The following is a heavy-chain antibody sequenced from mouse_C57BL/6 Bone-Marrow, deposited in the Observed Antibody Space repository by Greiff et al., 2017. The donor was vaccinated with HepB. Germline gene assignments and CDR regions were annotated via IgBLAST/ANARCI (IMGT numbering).Heavy chain of an antibody. V-gene: IGHV5-6*01. CDR2: ISSGGSYT. CDR3: ARHYDYSYWYFDV. J-gene: IGHJ1*03. Sequence: EVQLVESGGDLVKPGGSLKLSCAASGFTFSSYGMSWVRQTPDKRLEWVATISSGGSYTYYPDSVKGRFTISRDNAKNTLYLQMSSLKSEDTAMYYCARHYDYSYWYFDVWGTGTTVTVSS. CDR1: GFTFSSYG. D-gene: IGHD2-4*01.